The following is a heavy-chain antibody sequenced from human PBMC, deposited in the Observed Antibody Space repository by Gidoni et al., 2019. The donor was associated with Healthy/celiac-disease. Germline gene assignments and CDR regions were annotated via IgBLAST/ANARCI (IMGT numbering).Heavy chain of an antibody. J-gene: IGHJ4*02. Sequence: QVQLVESGGGVVQPGRSLRLSCAASGFTFSSYGIHWVRQAPGKGLEWVAVISYDGSNKYYADSVKGRFTISRDNSKNTLYLQMNSLRAEDTAVYYCAKDLRGFGESGYYFDYWGQGTLVTVSS. D-gene: IGHD3-10*01. CDR3: AKDLRGFGESGYYFDY. V-gene: IGHV3-30*18. CDR2: ISYDGSNK. CDR1: GFTFSSYG.